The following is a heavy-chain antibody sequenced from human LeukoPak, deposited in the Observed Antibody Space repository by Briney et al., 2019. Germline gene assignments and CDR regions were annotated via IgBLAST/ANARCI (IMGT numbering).Heavy chain of an antibody. D-gene: IGHD4-17*01. CDR1: GGSINSGDYY. V-gene: IGHV4-30-4*01. Sequence: SETLSLTCTVSGGSINSGDYYWSWIRQPPGKGLEWIGYIYYSGSTNYNPSLKSRVTISVDTSKNQFSLKLCSVTAADTAVYYCARESDGDYYIDYWGQGTLVTVSS. CDR3: ARESDGDYYIDY. CDR2: IYYSGST. J-gene: IGHJ4*02.